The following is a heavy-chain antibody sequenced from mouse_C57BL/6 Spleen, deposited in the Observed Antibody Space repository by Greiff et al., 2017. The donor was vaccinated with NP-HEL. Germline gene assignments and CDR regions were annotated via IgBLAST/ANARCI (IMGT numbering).Heavy chain of an antibody. CDR2: IHPNSGST. CDR1: GYTFTSYW. J-gene: IGHJ2*01. D-gene: IGHD4-1*01. Sequence: VQLQQPGAELVKPGASVKLSCKASGYTFTSYWMHWVKQRPGQGLEWIGMIHPNSGSTNYNEKFKSKATLTVDKSSSTAYMQLSSLTSEDSAVYYCARSWDGDYFDYWGQGTTLTVSS. V-gene: IGHV1-64*01. CDR3: ARSWDGDYFDY.